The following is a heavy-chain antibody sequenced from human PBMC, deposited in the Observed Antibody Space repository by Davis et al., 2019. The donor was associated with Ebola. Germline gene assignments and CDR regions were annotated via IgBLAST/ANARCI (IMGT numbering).Heavy chain of an antibody. J-gene: IGHJ6*02. CDR2: ISGSGASI. Sequence: GESLKISCAASGFTFTNYAMSWVRQAPGKGLEWVSAISGSGASIYYADSVKGRFTISRDNSKNTLYLQMNSLRAEDTAVYYCAKWSIAVAGTSDYYYYYGMDVWGQGTTVTVSS. V-gene: IGHV3-23*01. CDR3: AKWSIAVAGTSDYYYYYGMDV. D-gene: IGHD6-19*01. CDR1: GFTFTNYA.